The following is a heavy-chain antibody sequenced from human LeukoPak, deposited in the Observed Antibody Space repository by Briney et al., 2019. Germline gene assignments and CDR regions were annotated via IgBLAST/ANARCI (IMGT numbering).Heavy chain of an antibody. V-gene: IGHV3-66*01. Sequence: GGSLRLSCAASGFTVSSNFMSWVRQAPGKGLEWVSVICSGGSTYYAESVKGRFTIYGDNSKNTLYLQMNSLRVEDTAVYYCALGLVTDYWGQGTLVTVSS. D-gene: IGHD3-9*01. J-gene: IGHJ4*02. CDR1: GFTVSSNF. CDR2: ICSGGST. CDR3: ALGLVTDY.